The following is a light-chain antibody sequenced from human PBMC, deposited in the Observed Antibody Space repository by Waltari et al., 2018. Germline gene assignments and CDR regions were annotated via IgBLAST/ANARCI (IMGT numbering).Light chain of an antibody. V-gene: IGKV3-11*01. CDR1: QNVRNF. CDR3: MQRTNWPLT. CDR2: AAS. J-gene: IGKJ4*01. Sequence: VLTQSPATLPLAPRERANLLCRASQNVRNFLVWYQQKPGQGPRPLIYAASNRATGIPARLSGSGSGTDFTLTISSLEPEDFAVYYCMQRTNWPLTFGGGTKVEIK.